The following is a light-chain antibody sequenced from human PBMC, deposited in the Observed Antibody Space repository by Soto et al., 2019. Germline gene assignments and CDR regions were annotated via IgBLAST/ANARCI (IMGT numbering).Light chain of an antibody. J-gene: IGKJ3*01. CDR2: DIS. CDR1: QSVRSNY. Sequence: EIVLTQSPDTLSLSPGERATLSCRASQSVRSNYLAWYQQRPGQAPRLLIYDISNRATGIPDRFIGSGSGTDFTLTISRLEPEDFAVYYCQQYSSSPFTFGPGTKVDIK. V-gene: IGKV3-20*01. CDR3: QQYSSSPFT.